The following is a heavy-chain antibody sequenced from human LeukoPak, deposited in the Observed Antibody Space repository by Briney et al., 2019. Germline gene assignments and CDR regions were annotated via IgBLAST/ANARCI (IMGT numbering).Heavy chain of an antibody. CDR1: SGSISSYY. CDR3: ARGLGPIGMFDP. V-gene: IGHV4-59*01. J-gene: IGHJ5*02. Sequence: MPSETLSLTCTVSSGSISSYYWSWIRQPPGKGLEWIGNIHYSGSTNYNPSLKSRVTIAVETSNDHFSLKLTSVTAADTAVYYCARGLGPIGMFDPWGQGSLVIVSS. D-gene: IGHD6-6*01. CDR2: IHYSGST.